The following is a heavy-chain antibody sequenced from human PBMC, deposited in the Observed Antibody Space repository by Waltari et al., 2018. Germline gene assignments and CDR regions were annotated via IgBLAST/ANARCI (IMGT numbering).Heavy chain of an antibody. J-gene: IGHJ6*02. CDR3: ARDLDYGGNYDYYYGMDV. D-gene: IGHD4-17*01. CDR1: GFTFSSYG. CDR2: IWYDGSKK. V-gene: IGHV3-33*01. Sequence: QVQLVESGGGVVQPGRSLRLSCAASGFTFSSYGMHWVRQAPGKGLEWVAVIWYDGSKKYYADSVKGRFTSSRDNSKNTLYLQMNSLRAEDTAVYYCARDLDYGGNYDYYYGMDVWGQGTTVTVSS.